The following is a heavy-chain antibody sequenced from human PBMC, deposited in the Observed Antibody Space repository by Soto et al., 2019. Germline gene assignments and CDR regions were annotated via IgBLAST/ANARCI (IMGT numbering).Heavy chain of an antibody. Sequence: SETLSLTCTVSGGSISSYYWSWIRQPPGKGLEWIGYIYYSGSTNYNPSLKSRVTISVDTSKNQFSLKLSSVTAADTAVYYCARGVVVVPAANSQFYYYYYYGMDVWGQGTTVTVSS. J-gene: IGHJ6*02. V-gene: IGHV4-59*01. CDR3: ARGVVVVPAANSQFYYYYYYGMDV. D-gene: IGHD2-2*01. CDR2: IYYSGST. CDR1: GGSISSYY.